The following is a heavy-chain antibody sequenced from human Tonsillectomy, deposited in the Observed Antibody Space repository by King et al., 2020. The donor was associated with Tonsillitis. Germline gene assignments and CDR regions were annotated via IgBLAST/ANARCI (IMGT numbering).Heavy chain of an antibody. V-gene: IGHV3-23*04. CDR3: AKDGLGGPDDY. CDR1: GFTFNTYA. J-gene: IGHJ4*02. CDR2: ITGSGGDT. Sequence: QLVQSGGGLVQPGGSLRLSCAASGFTFNTYAMTWVRQAPGKGLEWVSAITGSGGDTYYADSVEGRFTISRDNSKNTLYLQMNSLRVEDTALYYCAKDGLGGPDDYWGQGTLVTVSS. D-gene: IGHD4-23*01.